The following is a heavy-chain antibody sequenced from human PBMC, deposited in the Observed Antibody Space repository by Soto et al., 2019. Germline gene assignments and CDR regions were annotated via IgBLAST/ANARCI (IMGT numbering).Heavy chain of an antibody. Sequence: PGGSLRLSCAASGFTFRSCSMNWVRQAPGKGLEWVSYISISSRTIYYADSVKGRFTISRDDAKNSLYLQMNSLRDEDTSVYYCARDNGIAGSFDPWGQGTLVTVSS. CDR2: ISISSRTI. D-gene: IGHD6-13*01. CDR1: GFTFRSCS. CDR3: ARDNGIAGSFDP. V-gene: IGHV3-48*02. J-gene: IGHJ5*02.